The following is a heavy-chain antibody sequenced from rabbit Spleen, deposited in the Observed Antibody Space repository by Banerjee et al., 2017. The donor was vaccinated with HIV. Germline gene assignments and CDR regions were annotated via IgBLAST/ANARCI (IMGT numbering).Heavy chain of an antibody. CDR2: IDPVFGGT. V-gene: IGHV1S47*01. CDR3: VRDRADIGGDYGPYYFDL. Sequence: QEQLVEYGGGLVQPGGSLKLSCKASGFDFSGYGVSWVRQAPGKGLEWIGYIDPVFGGTYYASWVNGLFTISSHNAQNTLYLQLNSLIAADTATYFCVRDRADIGGDYGPYYFDLWGPGTLVTVS. J-gene: IGHJ4*01. CDR1: GFDFSGYG. D-gene: IGHD2-1*01.